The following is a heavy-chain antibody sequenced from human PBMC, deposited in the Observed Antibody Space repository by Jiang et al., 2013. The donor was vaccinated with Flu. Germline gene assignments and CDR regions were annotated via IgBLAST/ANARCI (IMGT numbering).Heavy chain of an antibody. D-gene: IGHD6-19*01. Sequence: WVRQMPGKGLEWMGIIYPGDSDTRIQPVFQGQVTISADKSISTAYLQWSSLKASDTAMYYCARHGLGSSSSGGGMDVWGQGTTVTVSS. CDR3: ARHGLGSSSSGGGMDV. J-gene: IGHJ6*02. CDR2: IYPGDSDT. V-gene: IGHV5-51*01.